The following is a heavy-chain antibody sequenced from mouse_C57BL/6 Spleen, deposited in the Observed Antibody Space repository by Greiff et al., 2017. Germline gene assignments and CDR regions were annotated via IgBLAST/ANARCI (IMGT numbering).Heavy chain of an antibody. CDR3: ARITAGVAANAMDY. V-gene: IGHV1-72*01. D-gene: IGHD1-1*01. CDR2: IDPNSGGT. Sequence: QVQLQQSGAELVKPGASVKLSCKASGYTFTNYYMHWVKQRPGRGLEWIGRIDPNSGGTKYKETFKGKATLTVDKPSSTAYMQLRSLTSEDYAVYYCARITAGVAANAMDYWGQGASVTVSS. J-gene: IGHJ4*01. CDR1: GYTFTNYY.